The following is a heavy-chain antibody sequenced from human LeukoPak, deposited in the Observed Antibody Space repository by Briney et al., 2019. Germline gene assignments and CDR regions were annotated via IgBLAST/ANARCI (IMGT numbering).Heavy chain of an antibody. Sequence: GGSLRLSCAASGFTFSSYGMHWVRLAPGKGLEWVAFIRYDGSNKYYADSVKGRFTISRDNSKNTLYLQMNSLRAEDTAVYYCAKDGRYCSGGSCYNYFDYWGQGTLVTVSS. CDR3: AKDGRYCSGGSCYNYFDY. D-gene: IGHD2-15*01. CDR2: IRYDGSNK. CDR1: GFTFSSYG. J-gene: IGHJ4*02. V-gene: IGHV3-30*02.